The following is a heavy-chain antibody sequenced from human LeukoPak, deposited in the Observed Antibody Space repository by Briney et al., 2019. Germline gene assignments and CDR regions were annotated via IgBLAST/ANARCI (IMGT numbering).Heavy chain of an antibody. CDR1: GFTFTNHG. Sequence: QPGGSLRLSCVASGFTFTNHGMHWVRQAPGKGLEWVALIWYDGSNRYYVDSVKGRFTISRDNSKKTVYLQMNSLRAEDTAVYYCARDPSWLGYFDYWGQGTLVTVAS. J-gene: IGHJ4*02. D-gene: IGHD3-22*01. V-gene: IGHV3-33*08. CDR2: IWYDGSNR. CDR3: ARDPSWLGYFDY.